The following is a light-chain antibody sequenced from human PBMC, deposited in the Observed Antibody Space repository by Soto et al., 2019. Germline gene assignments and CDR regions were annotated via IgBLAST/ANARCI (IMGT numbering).Light chain of an antibody. CDR3: LQDYNYPRT. V-gene: IGKV1-6*01. CDR2: AAS. CDR1: QGIRSD. Sequence: AIQMTQSPSSLSASVGDRVTITCRASQGIRSDLGWYQQKPGKAPKLLIYAASSLQSGVPSRFNGRGSGTDFTLNINSLQSEDFATYFCLQDYNYPRTFGQGTKVEIK. J-gene: IGKJ1*01.